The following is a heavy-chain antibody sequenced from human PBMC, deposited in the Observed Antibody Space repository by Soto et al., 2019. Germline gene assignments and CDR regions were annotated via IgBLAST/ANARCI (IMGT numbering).Heavy chain of an antibody. J-gene: IGHJ6*02. CDR3: TTDPGHCSSTSCYYYYGMHV. CDR1: GFTSSNAW. CDR2: IKSKTDGGTT. V-gene: IGHV3-15*01. D-gene: IGHD2-2*01. Sequence: GGPLRLPWVASGFTSSNAWIIWVRQAPGKGLEWVGRIKSKTDGGTTDYAAPVKGRFTISRDDSKNTLYLQMNSLKTEDTAVYYCTTDPGHCSSTSCYYYYGMHVWCQGTTVTVSS.